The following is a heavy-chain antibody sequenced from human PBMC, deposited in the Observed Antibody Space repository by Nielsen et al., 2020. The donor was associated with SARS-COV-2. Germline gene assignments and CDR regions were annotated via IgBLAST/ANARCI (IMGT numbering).Heavy chain of an antibody. CDR1: GFTFSNYG. V-gene: IGHV3-30*18. J-gene: IGHJ4*02. Sequence: GGSLRLSCVVSGFTFSNYGMHWVRQAPGKGLEWVAFISYDGSDKNYANSVKGRFTFSRDNSKNTLYLQMNSLRVEDTAVYYCAKDRGDGYYDSSGLYYFDYWGQGTLVTVSS. CDR2: ISYDGSDK. D-gene: IGHD3-22*01. CDR3: AKDRGDGYYDSSGLYYFDY.